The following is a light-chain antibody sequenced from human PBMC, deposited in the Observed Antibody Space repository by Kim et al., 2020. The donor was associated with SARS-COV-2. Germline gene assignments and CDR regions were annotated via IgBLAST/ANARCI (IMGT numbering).Light chain of an antibody. V-gene: IGLV2-11*01. CDR1: SSDVGNYNY. CDR2: DVS. J-gene: IGLJ2*01. Sequence: QSALTQPRSVSGSPGQSVTISCTGTSSDVGNYNYVSWYQQYPGKVPKLMIYDVSKRPSGVPDRFSGSKSGNTASLTISGLQAEDEGDYYCCSHAGIYPVVFGGGTQLTVL. CDR3: CSHAGIYPVV.